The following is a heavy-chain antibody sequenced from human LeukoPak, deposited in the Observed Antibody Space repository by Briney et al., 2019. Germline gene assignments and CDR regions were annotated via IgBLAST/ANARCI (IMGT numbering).Heavy chain of an antibody. CDR1: GGSFSGYY. V-gene: IGHV4-34*01. J-gene: IGHJ5*02. CDR2: INHSGST. CDR3: AERYGAKNWFDP. Sequence: PSGTLSLTCAVYGGSFSGYYWSWIRQPPGKGLEWIGEINHSGSTNYNPSLKSRVTISVDTSKNQFSLKLSSVTAADTAVYYCAERYGAKNWFDPWGQGTLVTVSS. D-gene: IGHD4-17*01.